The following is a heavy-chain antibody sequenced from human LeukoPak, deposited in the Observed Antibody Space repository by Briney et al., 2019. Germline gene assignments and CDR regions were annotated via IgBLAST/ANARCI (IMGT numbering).Heavy chain of an antibody. CDR1: GFTFSSYA. CDR3: AREIDGDYPSLWYFDY. V-gene: IGHV3-30-3*01. CDR2: ISYDGSNK. D-gene: IGHD4-17*01. Sequence: GGSLRLSCAASGFTFSSYAMHWVRQAPGKGLEWVAVISYDGSNKYYADSVKGRFTISRDNSKNTLYLQMNSLRAEDTAVYYCAREIDGDYPSLWYFDYWGQGTLVTVSS. J-gene: IGHJ4*02.